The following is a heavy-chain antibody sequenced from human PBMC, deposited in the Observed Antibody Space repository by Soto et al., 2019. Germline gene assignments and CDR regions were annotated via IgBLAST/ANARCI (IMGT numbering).Heavy chain of an antibody. CDR1: GYTFTSYA. J-gene: IGHJ5*02. CDR3: ARGWELLNWYDP. D-gene: IGHD1-26*01. V-gene: IGHV1-3*01. CDR2: INAGNGNT. Sequence: QVQLVQSGAEVKKPGASVKVSCKASGYTFTSYAMHWVRQAPGQRLEWMGWINAGNGNTKYSQKFQGRVTITRDTSASTAYMELSSLRSEDTAVYYCARGWELLNWYDPWGQGTLVTVSS.